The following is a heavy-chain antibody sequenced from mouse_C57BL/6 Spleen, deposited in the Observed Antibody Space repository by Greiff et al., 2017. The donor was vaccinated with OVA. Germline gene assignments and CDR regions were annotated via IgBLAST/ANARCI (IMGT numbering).Heavy chain of an antibody. J-gene: IGHJ2*01. CDR1: GYPFTGSW. CDR2: LLPVIGRT. D-gene: IGHD1-1*01. V-gene: IGHV1-9*01. CDR3: ARIYYGSSYNFDY. Sequence: VQLQQSGAELMKPGASVKLSCKATGYPFTGSWIEWVKQRPGHGLECICELLPVIGRTNYNEKFKGKATFTADTSSNTAYMQLSSLTTEDSAIYYCARIYYGSSYNFDYWGQGTTLTVSS.